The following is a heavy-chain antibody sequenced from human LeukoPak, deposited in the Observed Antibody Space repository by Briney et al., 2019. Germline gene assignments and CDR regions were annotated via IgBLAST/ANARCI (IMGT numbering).Heavy chain of an antibody. CDR1: GFTFSNAW. CDR2: IKSKTDGGTT. J-gene: IGHJ4*02. Sequence: PGGSLRLSCAASGFTFSNAWMTWVRQAPGKGLEWVGRIKSKTDGGTTDYAAPVKGRFTISRDDSKNTLYLQMNSLKTEDTAVYFCTTDLFFGVVIPSYWGQGTLVTVSS. D-gene: IGHD3-3*01. CDR3: TTDLFFGVVIPSY. V-gene: IGHV3-15*01.